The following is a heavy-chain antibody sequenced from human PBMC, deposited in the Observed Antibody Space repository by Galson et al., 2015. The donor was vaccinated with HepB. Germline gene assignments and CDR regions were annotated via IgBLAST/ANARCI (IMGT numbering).Heavy chain of an antibody. CDR3: ARRISLVRGIITKPDYYYGMDV. CDR2: INQDRSSK. Sequence: SLRLSCAASGFTFSSYWMNWVRQAPGKGLEWVAHINQDRSSKYYVASVKGRFTISRDNAKDSVYLQLDSRRAEDTAVYYCARRISLVRGIITKPDYYYGMDVWGQGTTVTVAS. D-gene: IGHD3-10*01. J-gene: IGHJ6*02. V-gene: IGHV3-7*03. CDR1: GFTFSSYW.